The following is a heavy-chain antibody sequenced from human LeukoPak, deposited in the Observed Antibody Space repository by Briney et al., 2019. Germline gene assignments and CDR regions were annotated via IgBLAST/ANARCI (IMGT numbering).Heavy chain of an antibody. V-gene: IGHV4-34*01. CDR1: GGSFSGYY. CDR2: INHSGST. D-gene: IGHD1-26*01. Sequence: SETLSLTCAVYGGSFSGYYWSWIRQPPGKGLEWIGEINHSGSTNYNPSLKSRVTISVDTSKNQFSLKLSSVTAADTAVYYCARVGSPPWSYYYYMDVWGKGTTVTVSS. CDR3: ARVGSPPWSYYYYMDV. J-gene: IGHJ6*03.